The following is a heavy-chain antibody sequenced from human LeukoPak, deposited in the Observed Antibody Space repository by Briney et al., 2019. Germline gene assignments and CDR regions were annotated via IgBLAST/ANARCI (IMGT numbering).Heavy chain of an antibody. CDR3: ARDFSNFDDSRGYYRDFDS. D-gene: IGHD3-22*01. V-gene: IGHV1-18*01. CDR2: IGSYAGDT. J-gene: IGHJ5*01. CDR1: SY. Sequence: ASVKVSCKATSYISWVRQAPGQGLEWRGWIGSYAGDTYYAQKFQGRGTVTTDTSSSTAYMELRSLISDDTAVYYCARDFSNFDDSRGYYRDFDSWGQGTLVTVSS.